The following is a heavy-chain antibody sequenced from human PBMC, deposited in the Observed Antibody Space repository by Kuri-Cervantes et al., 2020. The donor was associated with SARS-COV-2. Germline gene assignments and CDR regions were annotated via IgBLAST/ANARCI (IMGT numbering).Heavy chain of an antibody. CDR3: ARVRSTTAGWFDP. CDR1: GGSISSYY. CDR2: IYYSGST. V-gene: IGHV4-59*01. Sequence: GSLRLSCTVSGGSISSYYWSWIRQPPGKGLEWIGYIYYSGSTNYNPSLKSRVTISVDTSKNQFSLKLSSVTAADTAVYYCARVRSTTAGWFDPWVQGTLVTVSS. D-gene: IGHD2/OR15-2a*01. J-gene: IGHJ5*02.